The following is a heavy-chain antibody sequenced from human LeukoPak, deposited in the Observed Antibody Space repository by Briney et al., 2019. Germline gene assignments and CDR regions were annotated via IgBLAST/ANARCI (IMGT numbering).Heavy chain of an antibody. CDR1: GYSISSGYY. CDR3: ARGHYYGSSQV. V-gene: IGHV4-38-2*02. Sequence: SETLSLTCTVSGYSISSGYYWGWIRPPPGKGLEWIGSIYHSGSTYYNPSLKSRVTISVDTSKNQFSLKLSSVTAADTAVYYCARGHYYGSSQVWGQGTLVTVSS. J-gene: IGHJ4*02. CDR2: IYHSGST. D-gene: IGHD3-10*01.